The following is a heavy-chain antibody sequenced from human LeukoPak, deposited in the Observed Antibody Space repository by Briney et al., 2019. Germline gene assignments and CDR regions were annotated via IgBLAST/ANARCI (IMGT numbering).Heavy chain of an antibody. J-gene: IGHJ4*02. V-gene: IGHV1-2*02. CDR3: ARRFCSGGSCIPDF. CDR2: INPKTGGT. CDR1: GYTFTDYN. D-gene: IGHD2-15*01. Sequence: GASVKVSCKTSGYTFTDYNVYWVRQAPEQGLEWMGWINPKTGGTIYAQRFQGRVTMTKDTSITTAYMELRSLRFDDTAVCYCARRFCSGGSCIPDFWGQGTLVTVSS.